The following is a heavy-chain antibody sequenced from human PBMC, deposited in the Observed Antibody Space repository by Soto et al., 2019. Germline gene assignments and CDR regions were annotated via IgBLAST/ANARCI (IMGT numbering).Heavy chain of an antibody. CDR3: ARLGSSWYWVWFDP. D-gene: IGHD6-13*01. Sequence: SETLSLTCAVYGGSFSGYYWSWIRQPPGKGLEWIGEINHSGSTNYNPSLKSRVTISVDTSKNQFSLKLSSVTAADTAVYYCARLGSSWYWVWFDPWGQGTLVTVSS. CDR1: GGSFSGYY. J-gene: IGHJ5*02. V-gene: IGHV4-34*01. CDR2: INHSGST.